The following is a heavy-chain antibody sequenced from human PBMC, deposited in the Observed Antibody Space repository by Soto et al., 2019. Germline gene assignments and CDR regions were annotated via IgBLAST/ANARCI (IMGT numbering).Heavy chain of an antibody. Sequence: PGGSLRLSCAASGFTFSSYGMHWVRQAPGKGLEWVAVISYDGSNKYYADSVKGRFTISRDNSKNTLYLQMNSLRAEDTAVYYCAKGTHCSGGSCHSDYYFDYWGQGTLVTVSS. CDR3: AKGTHCSGGSCHSDYYFDY. CDR1: GFTFSSYG. D-gene: IGHD2-15*01. CDR2: ISYDGSNK. J-gene: IGHJ4*02. V-gene: IGHV3-30*18.